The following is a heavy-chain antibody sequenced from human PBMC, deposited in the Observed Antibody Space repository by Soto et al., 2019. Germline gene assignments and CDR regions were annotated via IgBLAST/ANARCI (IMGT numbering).Heavy chain of an antibody. V-gene: IGHV4-4*07. CDR2: IYARVVT. J-gene: IGHJ6*02. CDR1: GGSLNSSY. CDR3: AKSSGYDFFYYGMDI. Sequence: SETLSLTCTISGGSLNSSYWSWIRQAPGKGLEWIGRIYARVVTNYNPTLKSRVTMSGDPSRNQFPLRLTSVTVADTAVYYCAKSSGYDFFYYGMDIWGRGTTVTVSS. D-gene: IGHD5-18*01.